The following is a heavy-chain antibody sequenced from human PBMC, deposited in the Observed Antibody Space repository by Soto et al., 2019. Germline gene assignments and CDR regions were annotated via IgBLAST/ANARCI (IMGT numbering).Heavy chain of an antibody. Sequence: ASVKVSCKASGYTFTSYGISWARQAPGQGLEWMGWISAYNGNTNYAQKLQGRVTMTTDTSTSTAYMELRSLRSDDTAVYYCARDRYYYGSGTVSDYSCFDPWGQGTLVTVSS. D-gene: IGHD3-10*01. CDR3: ARDRYYYGSGTVSDYSCFDP. J-gene: IGHJ5*01. V-gene: IGHV1-18*01. CDR1: GYTFTSYG. CDR2: ISAYNGNT.